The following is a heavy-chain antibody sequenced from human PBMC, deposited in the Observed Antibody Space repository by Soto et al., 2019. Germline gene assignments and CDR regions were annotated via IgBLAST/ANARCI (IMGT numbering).Heavy chain of an antibody. D-gene: IGHD1-26*01. CDR3: ARDGGLRIVGATTEGYYYGMDV. J-gene: IGHJ6*02. CDR2: ISYDGSNK. CDR1: GFTFSSYA. Sequence: PGGSLRLSCAASGFTFSSYAMHWVRQAPGKGLEWVAVISYDGSNKYYADSVKGRFTISRDNSKNTLYLQMNSLRAEDTAVYYCARDGGLRIVGATTEGYYYGMDVWGHGTTVTVSS. V-gene: IGHV3-30-3*01.